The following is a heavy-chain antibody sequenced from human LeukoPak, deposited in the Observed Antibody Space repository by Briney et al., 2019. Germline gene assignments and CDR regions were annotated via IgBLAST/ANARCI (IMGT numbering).Heavy chain of an antibody. CDR3: TRGRWELLPRTPFDY. J-gene: IGHJ4*02. D-gene: IGHD1-26*01. Sequence: ASVKVSCKASGYTFTGYYMHWVRQAPGQGLEWMGWINPNSGGTNYAQKFQGRVTMTRDTSISTAYMELSRLRSDDTAVYYCTRGRWELLPRTPFDYWGQGTLVTVSS. CDR1: GYTFTGYY. CDR2: INPNSGGT. V-gene: IGHV1-2*02.